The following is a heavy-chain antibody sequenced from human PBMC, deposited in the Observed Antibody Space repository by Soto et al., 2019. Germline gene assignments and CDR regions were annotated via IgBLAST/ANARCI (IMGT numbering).Heavy chain of an antibody. CDR3: TREEGGEALDM. Sequence: EVQLVESGGGLVQPGGSLKLSCAASGFTFSGSAMHWVRQASGKGLEWVGRSRSKPNNYATAYAASVRGRFTISRDDSRNTAYLQMNSLKTEDTAVYFCTREEGGEALDMWGQGTMVTVSS. CDR1: GFTFSGSA. D-gene: IGHD3-16*01. CDR2: SRSKPNNYAT. J-gene: IGHJ3*02. V-gene: IGHV3-73*01.